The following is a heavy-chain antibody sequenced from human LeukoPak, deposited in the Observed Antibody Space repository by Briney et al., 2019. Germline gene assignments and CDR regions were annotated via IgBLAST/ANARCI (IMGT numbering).Heavy chain of an antibody. D-gene: IGHD2-2*01. Sequence: GGSLRLSCVASGITFSTSWIHWVRQAPGEGLVWVSSISSSSSYIYYADSVKGRFTISRDNAKNSLYLQMNSLRAEDTAVYYCASPSHCSSTSCWDYWGQGTLVTVSS. V-gene: IGHV3-21*01. CDR2: ISSSSSYI. J-gene: IGHJ4*02. CDR3: ASPSHCSSTSCWDY. CDR1: GITFSTSW.